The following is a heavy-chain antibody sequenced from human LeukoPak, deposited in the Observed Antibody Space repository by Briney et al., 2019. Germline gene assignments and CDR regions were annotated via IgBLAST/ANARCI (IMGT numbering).Heavy chain of an antibody. CDR2: INHSGST. D-gene: IGHD6-19*01. Sequence: SETLSLTCAVYGGSISSYYWSWIRQPPGKGLEWIGEINHSGSTNYNPSLKSRVTISVDTSKNQFSLKLSSVTAADTAVYYCAISGWYTGPFDYWGQGTLVTVSS. CDR3: AISGWYTGPFDY. CDR1: GGSISSYY. V-gene: IGHV4-34*01. J-gene: IGHJ4*02.